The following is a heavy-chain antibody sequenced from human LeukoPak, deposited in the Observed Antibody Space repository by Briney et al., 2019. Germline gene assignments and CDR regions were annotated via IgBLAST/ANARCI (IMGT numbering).Heavy chain of an antibody. J-gene: IGHJ4*02. Sequence: GESLKISCKGSGYSFTDYWIGWVRQRPGKGLEWMGMIYPGDSDTRYSPSFQGQVTISADKSISTAHLQWSSLKASDTAMYFRARRSGSSMIEYWGQGTLVTVSS. CDR3: ARRSGSSMIEY. CDR1: GYSFTDYW. CDR2: IYPGDSDT. V-gene: IGHV5-51*01. D-gene: IGHD2-2*01.